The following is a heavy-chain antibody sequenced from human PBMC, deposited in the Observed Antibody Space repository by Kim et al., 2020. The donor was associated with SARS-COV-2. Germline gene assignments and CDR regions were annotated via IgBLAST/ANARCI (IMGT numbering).Heavy chain of an antibody. CDR1: GFSFSSYA. CDR2: ISAIGGTT. J-gene: IGHJ6*01. Sequence: GGSLRLSCAASGFSFSSYAMSWVRQAPGKGPEWVSFISAIGGTTYYADSVKGRFTISRDNSKNTLYLQMNSLRGEDTALYYCANMGGLGYNNNYNGMDV. D-gene: IGHD3-16*01. CDR3: ANMGGLGYNNNYNGMDV. V-gene: IGHV3-23*01.